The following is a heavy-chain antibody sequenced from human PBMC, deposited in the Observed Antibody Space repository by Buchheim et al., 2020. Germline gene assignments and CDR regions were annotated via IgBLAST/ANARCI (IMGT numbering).Heavy chain of an antibody. J-gene: IGHJ6*02. V-gene: IGHV3-48*04. D-gene: IGHD7-27*01. Sequence: EVQLVESGGGLVQPGGSLRLSCAASGFTFSIFGMNWVRQAPGKWLEWVSYINPSGTTISYADSVRGRFTMSRDTAKSSLYLQMDSLRAEDTAVYYCARVRIWGTSNYYGMDVWGQGTT. CDR3: ARVRIWGTSNYYGMDV. CDR1: GFTFSIFG. CDR2: INPSGTTI.